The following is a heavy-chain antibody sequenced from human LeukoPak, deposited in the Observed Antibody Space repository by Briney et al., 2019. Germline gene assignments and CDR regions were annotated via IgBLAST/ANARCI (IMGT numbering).Heavy chain of an antibody. CDR1: GGSISSGSYY. CDR2: IYYSGST. CDR3: ARVRRVHPIRRDEYSYGPFDY. Sequence: SETLSLTCTVSGGSISSGSYYWSWIRQPPGKGLEWIGYIYYSGSTNYNPSLKSRVTISVDTSKNQFSLKLSSVTAADTAVYYCARVRRVHPIRRDEYSYGPFDYWGQGTLVTVSS. D-gene: IGHD5-18*01. J-gene: IGHJ4*02. V-gene: IGHV4-61*01.